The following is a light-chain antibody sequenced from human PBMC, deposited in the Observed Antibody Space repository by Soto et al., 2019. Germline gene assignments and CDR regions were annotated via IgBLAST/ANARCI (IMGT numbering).Light chain of an antibody. CDR2: EGS. J-gene: IGLJ2*01. CDR1: SSDVGSYNL. CDR3: CSYAGSRTYVV. Sequence: QSALTQAASVSGSPGQSITISCTGTSSDVGSYNLVSWYQQHPGKAPKLMIYEGSKRPSGVSNRFSGSKSGNTASLTISGRQPEDEADYYCCSYAGSRTYVVFGGGTKLTVL. V-gene: IGLV2-23*01.